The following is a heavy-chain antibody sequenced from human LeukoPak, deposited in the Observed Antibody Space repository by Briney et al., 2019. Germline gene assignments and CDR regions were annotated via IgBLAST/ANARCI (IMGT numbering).Heavy chain of an antibody. D-gene: IGHD3-3*01. J-gene: IGHJ5*02. V-gene: IGHV3-23*01. CDR2: ISGSGGST. Sequence: GGSLRLSCAASGFTFSSYAMSWVRQAPGKGLEWVSAISGSGGSTYYADSVKGRFTISRDNSKTTLYLQMNSLRAEATAVYYCAKASTRDYDYNWSDPWGQGTLVTVSS. CDR1: GFTFSSYA. CDR3: AKASTRDYDYNWSDP.